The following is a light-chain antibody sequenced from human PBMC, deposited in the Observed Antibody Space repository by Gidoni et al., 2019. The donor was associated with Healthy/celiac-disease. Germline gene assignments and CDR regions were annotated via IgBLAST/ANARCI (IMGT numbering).Light chain of an antibody. CDR1: QSLLHSNGYNS. J-gene: IGKJ3*01. Sequence: DIVMTQSPLSLPVTPGEPASISCRSSQSLLHSNGYNSLDWYLQKPGQSPQLLIYLGSTRASGVPDRFSGSGSGTDFTLKISRVEAEYVGVYYCMQALQTPFTFGPGTKVDIK. CDR2: LGS. CDR3: MQALQTPFT. V-gene: IGKV2-28*01.